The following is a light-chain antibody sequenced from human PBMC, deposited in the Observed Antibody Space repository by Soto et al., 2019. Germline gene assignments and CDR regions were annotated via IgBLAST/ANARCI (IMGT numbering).Light chain of an antibody. CDR2: GAS. CDR3: QQDCYSPPYA. J-gene: IGKJ2*01. Sequence: EIVLTQSPGTLSLSPGERATLSCRASQRVSTNYLAWYQQKPGQAPRLLIYGASSRATGIPDRFSGSGSGTDFTLTISRLEPEDFAVYYCQQDCYSPPYAFGQGTKLEIK. V-gene: IGKV3-20*01. CDR1: QRVSTNY.